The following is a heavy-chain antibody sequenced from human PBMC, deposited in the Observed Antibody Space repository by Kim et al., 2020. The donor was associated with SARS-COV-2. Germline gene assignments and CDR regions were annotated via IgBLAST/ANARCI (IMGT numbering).Heavy chain of an antibody. V-gene: IGHV1-2*02. J-gene: IGHJ4*02. D-gene: IGHD2-8*01. CDR1: GYTFTDYY. Sequence: ASVKVSCKAFGYTFTDYYMHWVRQAPGQGLEWMGWINPNSGGTDYAQKFQGRVTMTRDTSISTAYMELSRLRSDDTAVYYCARDSNSLAAQFDYWGQGTLVTVSS. CDR2: INPNSGGT. CDR3: ARDSNSLAAQFDY.